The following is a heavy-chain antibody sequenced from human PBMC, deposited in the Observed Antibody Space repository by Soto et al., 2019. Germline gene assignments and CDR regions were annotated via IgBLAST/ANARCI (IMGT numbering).Heavy chain of an antibody. CDR1: GYMFPIYH. D-gene: IGHD2-8*01. Sequence: PGESLKISCEASGYMFPIYHISWVRQMPGKGLEWVGRIDPSDSRTIYRPSSRARVTISVDKSITTVYLEWGRLRASDTAMYYCERHVSNSALNFWGKVPQVT. CDR3: ERHVSNSALNF. V-gene: IGHV5-10-1*01. CDR2: IDPSDSRT. J-gene: IGHJ4*02.